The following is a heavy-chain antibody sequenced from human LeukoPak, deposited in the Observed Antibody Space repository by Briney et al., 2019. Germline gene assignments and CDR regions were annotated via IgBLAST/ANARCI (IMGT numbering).Heavy chain of an antibody. V-gene: IGHV4-39*07. J-gene: IGHJ4*02. Sequence: PSETLSLTCTVSGGSISSSSYYWGWIRQPPGKGLEWIGSIYYSGSTYYNPSLKSRVTISVDTSKNQFSLKLSSVTAADTAVYYCAREGAAAATDGYYFDYWGQGTLVTVSS. CDR1: GGSISSSSYY. CDR3: AREGAAAATDGYYFDY. D-gene: IGHD6-13*01. CDR2: IYYSGST.